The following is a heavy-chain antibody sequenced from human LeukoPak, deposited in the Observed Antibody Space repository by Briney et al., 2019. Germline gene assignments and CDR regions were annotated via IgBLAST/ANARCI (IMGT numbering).Heavy chain of an antibody. CDR3: AREDWASRNWFDP. V-gene: IGHV1-3*01. D-gene: IGHD2-21*01. CDR1: GYTFTSYT. Sequence: ASVKVSCKASGYTFTSYTMHWVRQAPGQRLEWMGWINAGNGDTKYSPKFHDRVTIIKDTSASTTYMELSSLRSEDTAVYYCAREDWASRNWFDPWGQGTLVIVSS. J-gene: IGHJ5*02. CDR2: INAGNGDT.